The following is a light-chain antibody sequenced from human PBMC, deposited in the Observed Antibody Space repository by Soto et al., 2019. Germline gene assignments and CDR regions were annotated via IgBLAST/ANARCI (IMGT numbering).Light chain of an antibody. CDR2: TSS. CDR1: QAIRDD. V-gene: IGKV1-6*01. J-gene: IGKJ1*01. CDR3: LQDYGYPRT. Sequence: AIQMTQSPSSLAASVGDRVTITCRASQAIRDDLSWYQQKPGKAPKLLIYTSSRLQSGVPSRFSGSASGTAFTLTISSLRPEDFATYYCLQDYGYPRTFGQGTKVEIK.